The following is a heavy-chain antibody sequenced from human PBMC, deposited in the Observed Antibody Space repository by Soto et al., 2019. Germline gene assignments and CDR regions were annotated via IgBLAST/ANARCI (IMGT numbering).Heavy chain of an antibody. J-gene: IGHJ5*02. CDR3: ARQYGSGSYYNGGFDP. V-gene: IGHV1-18*01. Sequence: QVQLVQSGAEVRKPGASVKVSCKASGYTFTPYGISWVRQAPGQGLEWMGWISAYNGNTNYAQNLQGRVTMNTHTYTRTAYMELRSLKSDDTAMYYCARQYGSGSYYNGGFDPWGQGTLVTVSS. CDR2: ISAYNGNT. CDR1: GYTFTPYG. D-gene: IGHD3-10*01.